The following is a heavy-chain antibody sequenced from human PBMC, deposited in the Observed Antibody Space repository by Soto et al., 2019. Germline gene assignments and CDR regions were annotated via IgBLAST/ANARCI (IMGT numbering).Heavy chain of an antibody. V-gene: IGHV1-3*01. CDR2: INAGNGNT. Sequence: ASVKVSCKASGYTFTSYAMHWVRQAPGQRLEWMGWINAGNGNTKYSQKFQGRVTITRDTSASTAYMELSSLRSEDTAVYYCARRAAAGPYNWLDPWGQGTLVTVSS. J-gene: IGHJ5*02. CDR1: GYTFTSYA. D-gene: IGHD6-13*01. CDR3: ARRAAAGPYNWLDP.